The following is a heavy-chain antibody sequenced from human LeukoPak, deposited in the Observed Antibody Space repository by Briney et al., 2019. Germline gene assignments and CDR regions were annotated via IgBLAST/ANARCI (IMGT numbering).Heavy chain of an antibody. CDR2: IYYSGST. CDR1: GGSISSYY. D-gene: IGHD1-26*01. J-gene: IGHJ4*02. Sequence: SETLSLTCTVSGGSISSYYWSWIRQPPGKGLEWIGYIYYSGSTNYNPSLKSRVTISVDTSKNQFSLKLSSATAADTAVYYCARDRGSYCDYWGQGTLVTVSS. V-gene: IGHV4-59*01. CDR3: ARDRGSYCDY.